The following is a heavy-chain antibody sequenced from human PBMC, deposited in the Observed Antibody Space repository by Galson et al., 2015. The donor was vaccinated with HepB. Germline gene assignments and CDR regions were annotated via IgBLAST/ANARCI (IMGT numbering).Heavy chain of an antibody. D-gene: IGHD3-9*01. CDR1: FAVSY. CDR3: ARDAPYYDILTGPPDY. Sequence: FAVSYIHWVRQAPGHGLEWMGRINPNRGGTSYAPKFQGRVTMTRDTSISTAYMELSRLTSDDTAVYYCARDAPYYDILTGPPDYWGQGTLVTVSS. J-gene: IGHJ4*02. CDR2: INPNRGGT. V-gene: IGHV1-2*06.